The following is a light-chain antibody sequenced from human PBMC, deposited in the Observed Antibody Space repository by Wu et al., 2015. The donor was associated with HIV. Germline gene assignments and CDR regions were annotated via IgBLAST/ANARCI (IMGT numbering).Light chain of an antibody. Sequence: IQLTQSPSSLSASIGDRVTISCRASQDINNRLAWYQQRPGKAPKLLIFQASRLESGVPPRFSGSGFGTEFALTITSLQSDDFATYYCQHFYTYSWTFGQGTKVELK. J-gene: IGKJ1*01. CDR1: QDINNR. V-gene: IGKV1-5*03. CDR2: QAS. CDR3: QHFYTYSWT.